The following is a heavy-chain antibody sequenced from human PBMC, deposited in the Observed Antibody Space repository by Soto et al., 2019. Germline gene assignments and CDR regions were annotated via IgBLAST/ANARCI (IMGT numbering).Heavy chain of an antibody. Sequence: GASVKVSCKASGYTFTSYAMHWVRQAPGQRLEWMGWINAGNGNTKYSQKFQGRVTITRDTSASTAYMELSSLRSEDTAAYYCARGIAARYYYYYMDVWGKGTTVTVSS. V-gene: IGHV1-3*01. CDR2: INAGNGNT. D-gene: IGHD6-6*01. CDR1: GYTFTSYA. CDR3: ARGIAARYYYYYMDV. J-gene: IGHJ6*03.